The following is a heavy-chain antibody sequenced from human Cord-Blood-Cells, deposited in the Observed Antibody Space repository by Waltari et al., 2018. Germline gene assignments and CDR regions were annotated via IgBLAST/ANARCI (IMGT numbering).Heavy chain of an antibody. V-gene: IGHV1-2*02. CDR1: GYTFTGYY. D-gene: IGHD7-27*01. CDR3: ARSFFTGDPPAFDY. CDR2: INPNSGGT. Sequence: QVQLVQSGAEVKKPGASVTVSCKASGYTFTGYYLHWVRQAPGQGLEWMGWINPNSGGTNYAQKFQGRVTMTRDTSISTAYMELSRLRSDDTAVYYCARSFFTGDPPAFDYWGQGTLVTVSS. J-gene: IGHJ4*02.